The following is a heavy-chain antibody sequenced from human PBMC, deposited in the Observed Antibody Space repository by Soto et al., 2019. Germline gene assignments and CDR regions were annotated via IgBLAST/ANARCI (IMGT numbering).Heavy chain of an antibody. CDR1: GFTFSSYG. CDR2: ISYDGSNK. J-gene: IGHJ5*02. CDR3: AKPPTTRFDP. V-gene: IGHV3-30*18. Sequence: TGGSLRLSCAASGFTFSSYGMHWVRQAPGKGLEWVAVISYDGSNKYYADSVKGRFTISRDNSKNTLYLQMNSLRAEDTAVYYCAKPPTTRFDPWGQGTLVTVSS.